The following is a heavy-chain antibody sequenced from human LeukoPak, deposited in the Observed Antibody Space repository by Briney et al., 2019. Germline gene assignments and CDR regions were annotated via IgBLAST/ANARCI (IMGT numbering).Heavy chain of an antibody. V-gene: IGHV3-23*01. CDR3: AKMVREFYTISYYFDY. CDR2: ISDGGSRT. D-gene: IGHD2-8*01. J-gene: IGHJ4*02. Sequence: GGSLRLSCAASGFVFSSQDMGWVRQAPGKGLEWVSAISDGGSRTYYADSVKGRFTISRDNSKNTLHLQMNSLRAEDTAVYYCAKMVREFYTISYYFDYWGQGTLVTVSS. CDR1: GFVFSSQD.